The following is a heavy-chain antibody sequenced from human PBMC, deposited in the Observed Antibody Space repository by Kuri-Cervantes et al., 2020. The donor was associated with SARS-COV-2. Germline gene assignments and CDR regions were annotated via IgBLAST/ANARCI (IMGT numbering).Heavy chain of an antibody. CDR3: ARGEYCSSTSCYYYYYMDV. CDR1: GFTFDDYG. Sequence: GESLKISCAASGFTFDDYGMSWVRQAPGKGLEWVSYISSSSSTIYYADSVKGRFTISRDNAKNSLYLQMNSLRAEDTAVYYCARGEYCSSTSCYYYYYMDVWGKGTTVTVSS. J-gene: IGHJ6*03. D-gene: IGHD2-2*01. CDR2: ISSSSSTI. V-gene: IGHV3-48*01.